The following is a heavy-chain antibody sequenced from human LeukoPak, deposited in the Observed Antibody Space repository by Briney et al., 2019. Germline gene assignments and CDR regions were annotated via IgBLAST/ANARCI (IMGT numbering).Heavy chain of an antibody. J-gene: IGHJ6*02. Sequence: GGSLRLSCAASGFTVSSNYMSWVRQAPGKGLEWVAVIWYDGSNKYYADSVKGRFTISRDNSKNTLYLQMNSLRAEDMAVYFCARGGGLDVWGQGATVTVSS. CDR2: IWYDGSNK. CDR3: ARGGGLDV. CDR1: GFTVSSNY. V-gene: IGHV3-33*08. D-gene: IGHD3-16*01.